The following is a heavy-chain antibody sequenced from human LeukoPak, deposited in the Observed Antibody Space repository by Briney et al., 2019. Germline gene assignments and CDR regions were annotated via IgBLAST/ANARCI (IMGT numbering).Heavy chain of an antibody. D-gene: IGHD5-24*01. Sequence: GGSLRLSCPASGFTFSSYGMHWVRQAPGKGLEWVAVISYDGSNKYYADSVKGRFTISRDNSKNTLYLQMNSLRAEDTAVYYCAKGFQRWLQLSPLDYWGQGTLVTVSS. J-gene: IGHJ4*02. V-gene: IGHV3-30*18. CDR2: ISYDGSNK. CDR1: GFTFSSYG. CDR3: AKGFQRWLQLSPLDY.